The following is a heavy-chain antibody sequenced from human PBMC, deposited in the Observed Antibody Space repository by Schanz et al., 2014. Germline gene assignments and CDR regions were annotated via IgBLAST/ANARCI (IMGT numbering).Heavy chain of an antibody. CDR3: ARDEGRDGYNLAFDV. J-gene: IGHJ3*01. CDR1: GFTFSSYG. Sequence: QVQLVESGGGVVQPGRSLRLSCAASGFTFSSYGMHWVRQAPGKGLEWVSTVYMSAASTRYADSVKGRFIISRDSSKNTLFLQMNSLRPEDTAVYFCARDEGRDGYNLAFDVWGQGTLVTVSS. V-gene: IGHV3-NL1*01. D-gene: IGHD5-12*01. CDR2: VYMSAAST.